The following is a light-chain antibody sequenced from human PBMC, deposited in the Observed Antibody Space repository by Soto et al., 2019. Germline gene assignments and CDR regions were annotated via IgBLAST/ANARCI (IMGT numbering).Light chain of an antibody. Sequence: EIVLTQSPGTLSLSPGERATLSCRASQSVSSSCLAWYQQKPGQAPRLLIYGASSRATGIPDRFSGSGSGTDFTLTISSLEPEDFAVYYCQQYGSSTWTFVQGTKVEIK. CDR1: QSVSSSC. CDR2: GAS. J-gene: IGKJ1*01. CDR3: QQYGSSTWT. V-gene: IGKV3-20*01.